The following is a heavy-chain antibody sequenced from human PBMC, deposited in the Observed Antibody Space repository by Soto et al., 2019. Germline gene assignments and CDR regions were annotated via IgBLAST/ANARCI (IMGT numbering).Heavy chain of an antibody. CDR3: ARVSGDDFWSGYYYGMDV. CDR2: IYYSGST. J-gene: IGHJ6*02. Sequence: LSLTCTVSGGSISSGGYYWSWIRQHPGKGLEWIGYIYYSGSTYYNPSLKSRVTISVDTSKNQFSLKLSSVTAADTAVYYCARVSGDDFWSGYYYGMDVWGQGTTVTVSS. V-gene: IGHV4-31*03. CDR1: GGSISSGGYY. D-gene: IGHD3-3*01.